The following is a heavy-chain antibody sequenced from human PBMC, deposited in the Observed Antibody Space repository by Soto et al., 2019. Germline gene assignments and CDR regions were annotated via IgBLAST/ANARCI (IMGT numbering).Heavy chain of an antibody. V-gene: IGHV4-39*01. J-gene: IGHJ3*01. CDR3: ARRVTWAFDV. CDR1: GGSISSSTYY. CDR2: MYYSGST. Sequence: QLQLQESGPGLVKPSETLSLTCTVSGGSISSSTYYWGWIRQPPGKGLEWIGSMYYSGSTYYNPSLKGRVTISVDTSNNQFSLKLSSVTAADTAVYYCARRVTWAFDVWGRGTMVTVSS.